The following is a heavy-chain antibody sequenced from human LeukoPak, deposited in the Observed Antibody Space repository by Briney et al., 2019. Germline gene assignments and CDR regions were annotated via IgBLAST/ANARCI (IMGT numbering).Heavy chain of an antibody. CDR3: ARDNRIAAAGSNYYYYYMDV. CDR2: IIPILGIA. V-gene: IGHV1-69*04. Sequence: SVKVSCKASGGTFSSYGISWVRQAPGQGLEWMGRIIPILGIANYAQKFQGRATITADKSTSTAYMELSSLRSEDTAVYYCARDNRIAAAGSNYYYYYMDVWGKGTTVTVSS. CDR1: GGTFSSYG. J-gene: IGHJ6*03. D-gene: IGHD6-13*01.